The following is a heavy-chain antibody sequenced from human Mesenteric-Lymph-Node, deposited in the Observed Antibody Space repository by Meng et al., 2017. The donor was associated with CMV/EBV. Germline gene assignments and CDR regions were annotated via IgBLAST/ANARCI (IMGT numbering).Heavy chain of an antibody. Sequence: VSGGSISSNSWWCWFRQPPAKGLEWIGEIYHGGSTNYNPSLESRVTISVDKSKNHFSLKMTSVTAADTAVYYCARVYYYDSLYYFDYWGQGTLVTVSS. CDR1: GGSISSNSW. CDR3: ARVYYYDSLYYFDY. D-gene: IGHD3-9*01. CDR2: IYHGGST. V-gene: IGHV4-4*02. J-gene: IGHJ4*02.